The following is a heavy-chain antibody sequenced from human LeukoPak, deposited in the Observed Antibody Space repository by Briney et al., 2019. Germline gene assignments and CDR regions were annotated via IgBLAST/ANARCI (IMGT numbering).Heavy chain of an antibody. Sequence: PGRSLRLSCAASGFTFSSYGMHWVRQAPGKGLEWVAVISYDGSNKYYADSVKGRFTISRDNSENTLYLQMNSLRAEDTAVYYCAKDLSDRVGSHEIDYWGQGTLVTVSS. CDR3: AKDLSDRVGSHEIDY. D-gene: IGHD1-26*01. J-gene: IGHJ4*02. CDR2: ISYDGSNK. V-gene: IGHV3-30*18. CDR1: GFTFSSYG.